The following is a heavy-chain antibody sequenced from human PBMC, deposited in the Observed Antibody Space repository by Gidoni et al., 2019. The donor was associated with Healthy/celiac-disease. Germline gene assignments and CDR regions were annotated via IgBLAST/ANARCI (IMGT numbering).Heavy chain of an antibody. CDR1: GGTFSSFA. J-gene: IGHJ4*02. Sequence: QVQLVQSGAEVKKPGSSVKLSCKASGGTFSSFAISWVRQAPGQGLEWMGGIIPIFGTANYAQKFQGRVTITADESTSTAYMELSSLRSEDTAVYYCARDLIVVVPAAINSGGYFDYWGQGTLVTVSS. CDR2: IIPIFGTA. CDR3: ARDLIVVVPAAINSGGYFDY. D-gene: IGHD2-2*01. V-gene: IGHV1-69*01.